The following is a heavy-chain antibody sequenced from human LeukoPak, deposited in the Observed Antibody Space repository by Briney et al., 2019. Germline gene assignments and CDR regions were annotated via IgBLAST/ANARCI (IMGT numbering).Heavy chain of an antibody. J-gene: IGHJ6*02. V-gene: IGHV3-21*01. D-gene: IGHD4-11*01. CDR1: GFTFSSYS. Sequence: PGGSLRLSCAASGFTFSSYSMNCVRQAPGKGLEWVSSISSSSSYIYDADSVKGRFTISRDNAKDLLYLQMNSLRAEDTAVYYCAKGFLYSNYAYYYNGMDVWGQGTTVTVSS. CDR3: AKGFLYSNYAYYYNGMDV. CDR2: ISSSSSYI.